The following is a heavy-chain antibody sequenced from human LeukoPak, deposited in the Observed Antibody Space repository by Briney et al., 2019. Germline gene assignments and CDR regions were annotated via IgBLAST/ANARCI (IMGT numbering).Heavy chain of an antibody. V-gene: IGHV3-48*01. J-gene: IGHJ4*02. D-gene: IGHD1-26*01. Sequence: GGSLRLSCAVSGFTFTDYAMNWFRQAPGKGLEWLSYISRSSDTIYYADSVKGRFTISRDNAKSSLFLQMNTLRAEDTAVYYCAREGAPWGQGTLVTVSS. CDR1: GFTFTDYA. CDR3: AREGAP. CDR2: ISRSSDTI.